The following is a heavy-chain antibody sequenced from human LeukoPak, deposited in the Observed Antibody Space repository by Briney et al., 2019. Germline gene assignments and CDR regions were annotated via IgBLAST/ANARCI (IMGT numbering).Heavy chain of an antibody. CDR1: GYTFTSYG. CDR3: ARDGITSFGVAHARDAFDI. J-gene: IGHJ3*02. D-gene: IGHD3-3*01. V-gene: IGHV1-18*01. CDR2: ISAYNGNT. Sequence: ASVKVSCKASGYTFTSYGISWVRQATGQGLEWMGWISAYNGNTNHAQKLQGRVTMTTDTSTSTAYMELRSLGSDDTAVYYCARDGITSFGVAHARDAFDIWGQGTMVTVSS.